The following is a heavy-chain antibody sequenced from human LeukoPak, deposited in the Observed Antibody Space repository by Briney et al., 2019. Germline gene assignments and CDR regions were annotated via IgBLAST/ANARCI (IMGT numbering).Heavy chain of an antibody. Sequence: GRSLRLSCTASGFTFSNYGMHWVRQAPGKGLDWVALISYDGGNKYYADSVKGRFTISRDNSKNTLYLQMNSLRPNDTAVYYCARSPGGYYYGWLDPWGQGTLVTVSP. CDR1: GFTFSNYG. J-gene: IGHJ5*02. D-gene: IGHD3-22*01. CDR3: ARSPGGYYYGWLDP. CDR2: ISYDGGNK. V-gene: IGHV3-30-3*01.